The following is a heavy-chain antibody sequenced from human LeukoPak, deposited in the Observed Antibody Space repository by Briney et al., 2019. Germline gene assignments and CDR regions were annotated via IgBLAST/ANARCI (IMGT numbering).Heavy chain of an antibody. CDR3: ATDGYHYFDY. J-gene: IGHJ4*02. Sequence: GGSLRLSCAASGFTVTINYMSWVRQAPGKGLEWVSLIYNDGSRTYYADSVRGRFTISRDTSEGTVYLQMDSLRPEDTAMYYCATDGYHYFDYWGQGTLVTVSS. CDR2: IYNDGSRT. CDR1: GFTVTINY. V-gene: IGHV3-53*01. D-gene: IGHD5-12*01.